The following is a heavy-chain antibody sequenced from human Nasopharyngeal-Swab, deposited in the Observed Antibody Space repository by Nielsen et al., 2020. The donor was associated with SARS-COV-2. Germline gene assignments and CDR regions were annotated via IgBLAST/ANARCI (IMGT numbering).Heavy chain of an antibody. CDR2: IKQDGSEK. J-gene: IGHJ6*02. Sequence: GESLKISCAASGFTFSSYWMSWVRQAPGKGLEWVANIKQDGSEKYYVDSVKGRFTISRDNAKNSLYLQMNSLRAEDTAVYYCARDLERWLQADYYNYYGMDVWGQGTTVTVSS. CDR1: GFTFSSYW. D-gene: IGHD5-24*01. CDR3: ARDLERWLQADYYNYYGMDV. V-gene: IGHV3-7*01.